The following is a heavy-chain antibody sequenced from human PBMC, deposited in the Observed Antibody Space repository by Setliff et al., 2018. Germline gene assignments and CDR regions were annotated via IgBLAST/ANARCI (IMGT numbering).Heavy chain of an antibody. Sequence: TGGSLRLSCAASGFTFSGSAMHWVRQASGKGLEWVGRIKGKTDGLATDYAAPVKGRFTISRDDSTNKLYLQMNSLKTEDTAVYYCTTDPSATFGGVIGAAFDMWGQGTMVTVSS. CDR3: TTDPSATFGGVIGAAFDM. J-gene: IGHJ3*02. D-gene: IGHD3-16*01. CDR1: GFTFSGSA. V-gene: IGHV3-15*01. CDR2: IKGKTDGLAT.